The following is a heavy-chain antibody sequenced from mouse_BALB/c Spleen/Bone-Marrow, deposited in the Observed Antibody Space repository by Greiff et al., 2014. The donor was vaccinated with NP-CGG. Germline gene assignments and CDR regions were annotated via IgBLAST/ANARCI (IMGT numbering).Heavy chain of an antibody. CDR1: GFTFSSFA. J-gene: IGHJ2*01. CDR3: GRGDY. Sequence: EVQLQQSGGGLVQPGGSRKLSCAASGFTFSSFATHWIRQAPEKGLEWVAFISSGSNIIHYADTVKGRFTISRDNPKNTLFLQMTSLRSEDTAMYYCGRGDYWGQGTTLTVSS. V-gene: IGHV5-17*02. CDR2: ISSGSNII.